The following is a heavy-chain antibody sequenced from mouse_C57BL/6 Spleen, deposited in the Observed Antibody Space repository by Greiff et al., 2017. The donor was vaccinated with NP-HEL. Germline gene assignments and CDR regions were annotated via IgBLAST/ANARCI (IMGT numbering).Heavy chain of an antibody. Sequence: VQLQQSGPGLVQPSQSLSITCTVSGFSLTSYGVHWVRQSPGKGLEWLGVIWSGGSTDYNAAFISRLSISKDNSKSQVFFKMNSLQADDTAIYYWARKRGSSYYYAMDYWGQGTSVTVSS. V-gene: IGHV2-2*01. CDR3: ARKRGSSYYYAMDY. CDR2: IWSGGST. D-gene: IGHD1-1*01. J-gene: IGHJ4*01. CDR1: GFSLTSYG.